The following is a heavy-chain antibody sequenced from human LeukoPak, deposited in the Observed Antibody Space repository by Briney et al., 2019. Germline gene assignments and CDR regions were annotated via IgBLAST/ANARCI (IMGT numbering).Heavy chain of an antibody. D-gene: IGHD2-21*02. CDR1: RYTFTTHG. V-gene: IGHV1-18*01. J-gene: IGHJ3*02. CDR3: ASCYLGGLDAFDM. Sequence: ASVKVFCKTSRYTFTTHGFSWVRQAPGQGLEWMGWISAYNNNTNYALKFQGRVTMTTDTSTSTAYMELRSLRSDDTAVYYCASCYLGGLDAFDMWGQGTMVTVSS. CDR2: ISAYNNNT.